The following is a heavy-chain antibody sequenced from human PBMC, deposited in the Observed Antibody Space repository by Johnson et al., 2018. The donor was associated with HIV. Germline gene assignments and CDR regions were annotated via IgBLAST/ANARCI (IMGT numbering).Heavy chain of an antibody. CDR3: ARERASSAFDI. CDR1: GFTFSSYA. Sequence: VQLVESGGGLVKPGGSLRLSCAASGFTFSSYAMHWVRQAPGKGLEWVSYISSSGSTIYYADSVKGRFTISRDNAKNSMYLQMNSLRPEDTAVYYCARERASSAFDIWGQGTMVTVSS. J-gene: IGHJ3*02. V-gene: IGHV3-48*03. CDR2: ISSSGSTI.